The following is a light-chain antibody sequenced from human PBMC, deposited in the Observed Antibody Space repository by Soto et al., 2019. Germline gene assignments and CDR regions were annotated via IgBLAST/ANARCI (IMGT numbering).Light chain of an antibody. CDR2: AAS. J-gene: IGKJ5*01. V-gene: IGKV1-8*01. Sequence: AIRMTQSPSSFSASTGDRVTITCRASQGISSYLAWYQQKPGKAPKLLIYAASTLQSAVPSTFSGSGSGTDVTLTISCLQSEDFATFYCQQANSFPLTFGQGTRLEIK. CDR1: QGISSY. CDR3: QQANSFPLT.